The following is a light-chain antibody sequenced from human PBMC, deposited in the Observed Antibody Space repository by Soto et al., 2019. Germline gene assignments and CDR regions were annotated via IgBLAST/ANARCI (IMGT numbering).Light chain of an antibody. V-gene: IGLV2-14*01. CDR1: SSDVGGYNY. Sequence: QSALTQPASVSGSPGQSITICCTGTSSDVGGYNYVSWYQQHPGKAPKLMIYEVSNRPSGVSHRFSGSKSGNSASLTISGLQAEDEADYYCCSYRSGTTWVFGGGTKLTVL. J-gene: IGLJ3*02. CDR2: EVS. CDR3: CSYRSGTTWV.